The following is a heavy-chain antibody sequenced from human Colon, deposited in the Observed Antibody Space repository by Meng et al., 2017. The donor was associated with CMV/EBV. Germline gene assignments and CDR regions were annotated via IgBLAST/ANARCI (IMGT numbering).Heavy chain of an antibody. Sequence: GESLKISCSASGFTFSDFDMTWVRQAPGKGLEWVSSISGSGLSTFYSDAVEGRFSISRDNSRNTLYLQINSLRSDDTAVYYCATGADIPTFWNGFAYWGQGAVVTVSS. D-gene: IGHD3-3*01. CDR1: GFTFSDFD. V-gene: IGHV3-23*01. CDR3: ATGADIPTFWNGFAY. J-gene: IGHJ4*02. CDR2: ISGSGLST.